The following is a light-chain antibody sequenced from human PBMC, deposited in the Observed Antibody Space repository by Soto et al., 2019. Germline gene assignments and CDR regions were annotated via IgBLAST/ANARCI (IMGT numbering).Light chain of an antibody. J-gene: IGKJ5*01. CDR3: LQSYSTPIT. CDR2: KAS. V-gene: IGKV1-5*03. Sequence: DVQMTQYPSTLAASVGDRVTITCRASQSISSWLSWYQQEPGKPPKLLIYKASSLESGVPSRFGGSGSGTEFTLTISSLQPDDFATYNCLQSYSTPITFGQGTRLAI. CDR1: QSISSW.